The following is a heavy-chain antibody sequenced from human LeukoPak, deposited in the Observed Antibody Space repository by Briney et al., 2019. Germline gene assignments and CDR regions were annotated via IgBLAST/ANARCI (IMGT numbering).Heavy chain of an antibody. CDR1: GVSMSGFY. D-gene: IGHD3-9*01. Sequence: SETLSLTCSFSGVSMSGFYCTWIRQPPGKGLEWIGHVYYSGGTGYNPSLKSRVSMSIDTSNNQFSLKLSSVTAADTAVYYCARSPLIEDYDILTGYRTARSSIFDYWGQGTLVTVSS. V-gene: IGHV4-59*08. J-gene: IGHJ4*02. CDR2: VYYSGGT. CDR3: ARSPLIEDYDILTGYRTARSSIFDY.